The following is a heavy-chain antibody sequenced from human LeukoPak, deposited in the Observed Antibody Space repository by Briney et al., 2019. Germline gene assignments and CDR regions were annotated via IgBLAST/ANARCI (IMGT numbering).Heavy chain of an antibody. D-gene: IGHD5-12*01. J-gene: IGHJ4*02. Sequence: PGGSLRLSCAASGFIFSDYYMGWIRQAPGKGLEWVSYISSTGNIMYYTDSVKGRFTISRDNAKNSVYLQMNSLRAEDTALYYCVRDGRSVMVHSGYDYGRWTALWGQGTLVTVSS. CDR1: GFIFSDYY. CDR2: ISSTGNIM. CDR3: VRDGRSVMVHSGYDYGRWTAL. V-gene: IGHV3-11*01.